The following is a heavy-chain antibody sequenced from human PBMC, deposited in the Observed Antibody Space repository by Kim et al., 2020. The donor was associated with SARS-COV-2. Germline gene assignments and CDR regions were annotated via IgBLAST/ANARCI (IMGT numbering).Heavy chain of an antibody. D-gene: IGHD6-25*01. Sequence: GGSLRLSCAASGFTFGDYDMTWIRQAPGKGLEWVSDITGGGEGIYYADSVRGRFTISRDNTNNSLYLHMSSLRPEDTAVYYCANGGGRTGFYDDWGQETL. CDR2: ITGGGEGI. J-gene: IGHJ4*02. CDR1: GFTFGDYD. V-gene: IGHV3-11*01. CDR3: ANGGGRTGFYDD.